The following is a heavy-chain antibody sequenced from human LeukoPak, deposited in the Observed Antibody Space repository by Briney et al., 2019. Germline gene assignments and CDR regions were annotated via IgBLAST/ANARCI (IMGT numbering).Heavy chain of an antibody. Sequence: PSETLSLTCSVSGGTISSTSYYWAWIRQPPGKGLEWIGSVYCSGSTYYNPSLKSRVIISVDTSKNQFSLKLNSVTAADTAVYYCARRSFEHSSGYYSRGAFAIWGQGAMVTVSS. V-gene: IGHV4-39*01. CDR3: ARRSFEHSSGYYSRGAFAI. CDR1: GGTISSTSYY. J-gene: IGHJ3*02. D-gene: IGHD3-22*01. CDR2: VYCSGST.